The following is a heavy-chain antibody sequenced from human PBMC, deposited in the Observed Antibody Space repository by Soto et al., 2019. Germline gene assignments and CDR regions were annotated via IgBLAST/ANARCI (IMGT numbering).Heavy chain of an antibody. CDR3: ARDSQLRYFDWTYDYYYYMDV. D-gene: IGHD3-9*01. CDR1: GFTFSNYG. Sequence: GGSLRLSCAASGFTFSNYGMHWVLQAPWKGLEWVSSISSSSSYIYYADSVKGRFTISRDNAKNSLYLQMNSLRAEDTAVYYCARDSQLRYFDWTYDYYYYMDVWGKGTTVTVSS. CDR2: ISSSSSYI. J-gene: IGHJ6*03. V-gene: IGHV3-21*01.